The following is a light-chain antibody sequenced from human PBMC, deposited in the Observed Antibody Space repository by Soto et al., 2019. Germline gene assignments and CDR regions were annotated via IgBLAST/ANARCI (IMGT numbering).Light chain of an antibody. CDR3: QQYNSYPYT. CDR2: KAS. V-gene: IGKV1-5*03. J-gene: IGKJ2*01. CDR1: QTISSW. Sequence: DIQMTQSPSTLSASVGDRVTITCRASQTISSWLAWYQQKPGKAPNLLIYKASSLQSGIPSRFSGSGSGTDFTLTISSLQPDDFATYYCQQYNSYPYTFGQGTKLEI.